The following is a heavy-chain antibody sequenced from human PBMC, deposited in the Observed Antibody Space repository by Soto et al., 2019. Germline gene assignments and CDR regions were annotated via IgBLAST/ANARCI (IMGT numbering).Heavy chain of an antibody. CDR3: AKDWAPYGSGSYYNPEY. CDR1: GFTFSSYA. D-gene: IGHD3-10*01. CDR2: ISGSGGST. J-gene: IGHJ4*02. Sequence: GGSLRLSCAASGFTFSSYAMSWVRRAPGEGLEWVSAISGSGGSTYYADSVKGRFTISRDNSKNTLYLQMNSLRAEDTAVYYCAKDWAPYGSGSYYNPEYWGQGTLVTVSS. V-gene: IGHV3-23*01.